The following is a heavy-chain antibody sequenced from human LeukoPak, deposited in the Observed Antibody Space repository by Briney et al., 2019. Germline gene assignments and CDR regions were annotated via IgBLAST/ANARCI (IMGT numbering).Heavy chain of an antibody. V-gene: IGHV3-48*04. D-gene: IGHD2-21*01. J-gene: IGHJ4*02. Sequence: GGSLRLSCAASGFNFSTYSMNWVRQAPGKGLECVSYISSSGNTTYHADSVKGRFTISRDNAKNSLYLQMSSLRAEDTAVYYCARIKSQGVVVPLLRSTYYFDYWGQGTLVTVSS. CDR1: GFNFSTYS. CDR2: ISSSGNTT. CDR3: ARIKSQGVVVPLLRSTYYFDY.